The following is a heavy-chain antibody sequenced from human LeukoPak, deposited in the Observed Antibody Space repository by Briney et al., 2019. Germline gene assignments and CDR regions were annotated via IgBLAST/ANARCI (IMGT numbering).Heavy chain of an antibody. Sequence: PGGSLRLFCAASGFTFSSYAMSWVRQAPGKGLEWVSAISGSGGSTYYADSVKGRFTISRDNSKNTLYLQMNSLRAEDTAVYYCAKAGPTGSPYYYGMDVWGKGTTVTVSS. CDR3: AKAGPTGSPYYYGMDV. CDR1: GFTFSSYA. V-gene: IGHV3-23*01. J-gene: IGHJ6*04. CDR2: ISGSGGST. D-gene: IGHD3-9*01.